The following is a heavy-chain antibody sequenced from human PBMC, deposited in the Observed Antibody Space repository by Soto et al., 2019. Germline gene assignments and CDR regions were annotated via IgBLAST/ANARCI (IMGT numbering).Heavy chain of an antibody. CDR3: GRVAY. CDR1: GFNFSRVS. Sequence: GSLRLSCEASGFNFSRVSMNWVRPVPGRGLEGVASISSGSSDTWYADSVKSRVIISRDNAPNSLFLQMNTLRPEDTAMYYCGRVAYWGRGXQVAVSS. J-gene: IGHJ4*02. V-gene: IGHV3-21*01. CDR2: ISSGSSDT.